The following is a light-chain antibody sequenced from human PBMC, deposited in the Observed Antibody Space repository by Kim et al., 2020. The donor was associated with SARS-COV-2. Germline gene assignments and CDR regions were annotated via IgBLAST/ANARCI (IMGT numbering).Light chain of an antibody. V-gene: IGKV3-20*01. J-gene: IGKJ1*01. Sequence: LSPGDRSPLSCRASQSVSTSYLAWYQQKPGQAPSLLIYGTSSRATGIPDRFSGSGSGTDFTLTISRLEPEDFAVYYCQQYGSSWTFGQGTKVDIK. CDR2: GTS. CDR1: QSVSTSY. CDR3: QQYGSSWT.